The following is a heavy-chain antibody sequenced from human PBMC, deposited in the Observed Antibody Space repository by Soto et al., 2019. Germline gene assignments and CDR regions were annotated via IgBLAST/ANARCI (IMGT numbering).Heavy chain of an antibody. V-gene: IGHV1-18*01. CDR3: ARDRALELGDY. CDR2: ISAYNGNT. D-gene: IGHD1-7*01. Sequence: QVQLVQSGAEVKKPGASVKVSCQASGYSFTRYGISWVRQAPGQGLEWMGWISAYNGNTNYAQKFQGRVTMTTDTSTSTVYMELRSLRSDDTAVYDCARDRALELGDYWGQGTLVTVSS. CDR1: GYSFTRYG. J-gene: IGHJ4*02.